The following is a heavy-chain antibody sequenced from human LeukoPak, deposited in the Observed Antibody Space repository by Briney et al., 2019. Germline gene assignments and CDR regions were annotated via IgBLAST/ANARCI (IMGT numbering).Heavy chain of an antibody. J-gene: IGHJ4*02. CDR2: ISSSCSTI. CDR3: ARSAAAGTFPDY. CDR1: GFTFSSYE. D-gene: IGHD6-13*01. Sequence: GGSLRLSCAASGFTFSSYEMNWVRQAPGKGLEWVSYISSSCSTIYYADSVKGLFTIFRDNANNSLYLHMNSLRAEDTAVYYCARSAAAGTFPDYWGQGTLVTVSS. V-gene: IGHV3-48*03.